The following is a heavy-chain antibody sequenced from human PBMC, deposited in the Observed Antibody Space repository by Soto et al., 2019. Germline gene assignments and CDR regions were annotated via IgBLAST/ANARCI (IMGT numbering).Heavy chain of an antibody. Sequence: EVQLVESGGDLVQPGGSLRLSCVASGFTFSAYWMSWVRQAPGKGLEWVATIKNDGSEKYYADAVWGRFTLSRDNTKSSFYLELGGLRAEDTAIYYCARGSNQDYWGQGTLVAVSS. CDR3: ARGSNQDY. J-gene: IGHJ4*02. CDR2: IKNDGSEK. D-gene: IGHD2-8*01. V-gene: IGHV3-7*03. CDR1: GFTFSAYW.